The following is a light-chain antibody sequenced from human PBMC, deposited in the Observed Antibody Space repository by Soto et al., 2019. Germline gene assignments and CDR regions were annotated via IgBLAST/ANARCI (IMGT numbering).Light chain of an antibody. CDR1: QSISSN. CDR2: TAA. CDR3: QQSNSLPPT. V-gene: IGKV1-39*01. Sequence: DFQMTQSPSSLSASVEDKVTITCRASQSISSNLNWYQQKPGKAPKLLIYTAASLQSGVPSRFCGSGSGTDFTLTIASLQLEDFATYYCQQSNSLPPTFGQGTKV. J-gene: IGKJ1*01.